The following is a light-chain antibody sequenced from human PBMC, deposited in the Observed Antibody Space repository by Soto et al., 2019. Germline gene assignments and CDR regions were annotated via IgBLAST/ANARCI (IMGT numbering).Light chain of an antibody. CDR2: GAS. CDR1: QSVSSSY. J-gene: IGKJ4*01. Sequence: EIVLTQSPGTLSLSPGERATLSCRASQSVSSSYLAWYQQKPGQAPRLLIYGASSRATGIPDRFSGSGSGTDFTLTISRLEPEDFAVYYCQQYGSSRVTFGGGTKVDTK. CDR3: QQYGSSRVT. V-gene: IGKV3-20*01.